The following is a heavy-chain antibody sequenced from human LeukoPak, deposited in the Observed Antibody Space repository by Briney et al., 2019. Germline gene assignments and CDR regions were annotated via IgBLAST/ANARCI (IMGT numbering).Heavy chain of an antibody. CDR3: AKDAQRGFDYSNSLEY. Sequence: PGRSLRLSCTASGFTYSHYGMHWVRQAPGKGLEWVAVIWSDGTEKYYADAVKGRFTISRDNSRNTLYLQMNSLRGEDTAVYYCAKDAQRGFDYSNSLEYWGQGTLVTVSP. CDR1: GFTYSHYG. D-gene: IGHD4-11*01. J-gene: IGHJ4*02. V-gene: IGHV3-33*06. CDR2: IWSDGTEK.